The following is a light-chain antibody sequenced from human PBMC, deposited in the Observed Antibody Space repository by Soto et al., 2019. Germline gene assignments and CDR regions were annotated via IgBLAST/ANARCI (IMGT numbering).Light chain of an antibody. CDR2: GAS. J-gene: IGKJ1*01. CDR3: QQYGSSGT. CDR1: QSVTSTY. Sequence: EVVLTQSPGTLSLSPGERATLSCRASQSVTSTYLAWYKQKPGQAPRLLIYGASSRAIGIPARFSGSGSGTDFTLTICRLEPEDFAVYYCQQYGSSGTFGQGTKVDI. V-gene: IGKV3-20*01.